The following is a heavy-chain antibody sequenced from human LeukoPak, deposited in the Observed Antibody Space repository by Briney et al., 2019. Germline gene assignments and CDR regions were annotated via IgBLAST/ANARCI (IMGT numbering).Heavy chain of an antibody. CDR3: ARDRRRYCGGDCPVDY. CDR2: INPNSGGT. J-gene: IGHJ4*02. V-gene: IGHV1-2*06. D-gene: IGHD2-21*02. Sequence: ASVKVSCKASGYIFTGYYMHWVRQAPGQGLEWMGRINPNSGGTNYAQKFQGRVTMTRDTSISTAYMELSRLRSDDTAVYYCARDRRRYCGGDCPVDYWGQGTLVTVSS. CDR1: GYIFTGYY.